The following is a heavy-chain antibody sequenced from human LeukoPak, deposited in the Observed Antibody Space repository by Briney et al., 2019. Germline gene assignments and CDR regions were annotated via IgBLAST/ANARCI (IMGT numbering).Heavy chain of an antibody. CDR2: IGTAGDT. Sequence: PGGSLRLSCAASGFTLSSYAMHWVRQPAGKGLEWVSAIGTAGDTFYPGSVKGRFTISRENAKKSLFLQMNSLRVEDTAVYYCARDEPDYGLYWGQGTLVTVSS. D-gene: IGHD4-17*01. V-gene: IGHV3-13*01. CDR1: GFTLSSYA. CDR3: ARDEPDYGLY. J-gene: IGHJ4*02.